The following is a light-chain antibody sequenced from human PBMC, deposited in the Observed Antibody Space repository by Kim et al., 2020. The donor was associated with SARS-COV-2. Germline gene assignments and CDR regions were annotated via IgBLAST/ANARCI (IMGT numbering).Light chain of an antibody. J-gene: IGLJ3*02. CDR2: DVS. Sequence: GQSVTISCTGTSSDVGGYNYVSWYQQHPGKAPKLMIYDVSKRPSGVPDRFSGSKSGNTASLTISGLQAEDEADNYCCSYAGSYTWVFGGGTKLTVL. CDR3: CSYAGSYTWV. V-gene: IGLV2-11*01. CDR1: SSDVGGYNY.